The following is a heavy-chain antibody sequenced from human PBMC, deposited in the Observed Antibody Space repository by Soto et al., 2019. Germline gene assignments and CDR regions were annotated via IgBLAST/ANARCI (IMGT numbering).Heavy chain of an antibody. J-gene: IGHJ5*02. CDR3: TRDASRDSSARGWFDP. V-gene: IGHV3-21*01. CDR2: ISINSAYI. D-gene: IGHD6-13*01. CDR1: GFTFRSFT. Sequence: PGGSLRLSCAASGFTFRSFTINWVRQAPGKGLEWVSTISINSAYIYYTDALRGRFTISRDNAKNSLHLQMNSLRAEDTAVYYCTRDASRDSSARGWFDPWGPGTLVTV.